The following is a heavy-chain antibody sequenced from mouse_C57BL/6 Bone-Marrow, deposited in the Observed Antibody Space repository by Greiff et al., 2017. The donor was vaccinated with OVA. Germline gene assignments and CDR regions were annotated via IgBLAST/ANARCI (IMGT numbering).Heavy chain of an antibody. V-gene: IGHV1-7*01. D-gene: IGHD1-1*01. CDR2: INPSSGYT. J-gene: IGHJ3*01. CDR3: ARPHYYGSSYPAWFAY. Sequence: QVQLKQSGAEPAKPGASVKLSCKASGYTFTSYWMHWVKQRPGQGLEWIGYINPSSGYTKYNQKFKDKATLTADKSSSTAYMQLSSLTYEDSAVYYCARPHYYGSSYPAWFAYWGQGTLVTVSA. CDR1: GYTFTSYW.